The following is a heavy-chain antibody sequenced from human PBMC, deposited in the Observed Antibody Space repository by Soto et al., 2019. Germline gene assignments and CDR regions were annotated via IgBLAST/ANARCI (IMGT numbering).Heavy chain of an antibody. CDR3: SRDYGSYSVYDRTDLFDY. CDR1: GFTFGTFA. CDR2: ISGGGDVT. J-gene: IGHJ4*02. Sequence: EVRLLESGGGLVQPGGSLRLSCAASGFTFGTFAMSWVRQAPGKGLLWVSTISGGGDVTFYADSVKGRFAISRDNSWHTVYLHLNILRPEDTAIYYCSRDYGSYSVYDRTDLFDYWGQGARVTVSS. D-gene: IGHD5-12*01. V-gene: IGHV3-23*01.